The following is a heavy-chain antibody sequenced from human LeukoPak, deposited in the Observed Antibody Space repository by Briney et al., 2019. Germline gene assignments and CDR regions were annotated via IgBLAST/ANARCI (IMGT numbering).Heavy chain of an antibody. V-gene: IGHV3-7*01. J-gene: IGHJ4*02. CDR1: GFTFSSYW. CDR2: IKQDGSEK. CDR3: ARDRGYFDY. D-gene: IGHD3-10*01. Sequence: GGSRRLSCAASGFTFSSYWISWVRQAPGKGLEWVANIKQDGSEKYYVDSVKGRFTISRDNAKNSLYLQMNSLRAEDTAVYYCARDRGYFDYWGQGTLVTVSS.